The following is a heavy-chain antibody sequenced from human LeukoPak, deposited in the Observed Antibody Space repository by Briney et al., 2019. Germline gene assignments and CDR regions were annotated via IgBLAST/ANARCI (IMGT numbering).Heavy chain of an antibody. V-gene: IGHV3-30*04. CDR1: GFTFSSYA. CDR3: ARPVNDFWSGLPYYYYGMDA. J-gene: IGHJ6*02. Sequence: GGSLRLSCAASGFTFSSYAMHWVRQAPGKGLEWVAVISYDGSNKYYADSVKGRFTISRDNSKNTLYLQMNSLRAEDTAVYYCARPVNDFWSGLPYYYYGMDAWGQGTTVTVSS. CDR2: ISYDGSNK. D-gene: IGHD3-3*01.